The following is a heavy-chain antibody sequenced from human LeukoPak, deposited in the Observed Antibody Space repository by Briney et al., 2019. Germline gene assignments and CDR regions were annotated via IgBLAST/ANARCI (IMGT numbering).Heavy chain of an antibody. CDR3: ASTDGYNPPVDY. Sequence: PGGSLRLSCAASGFTFSSYGMHWVRQAPGKGLEWVAVIWYDGSNKYYADSVKGRFTISRDNSKNTLYLQMNSLRAEDTAVYYCASTDGYNPPVDYWGQGTLVTVSS. CDR1: GFTFSSYG. CDR2: IWYDGSNK. V-gene: IGHV3-33*01. D-gene: IGHD5-24*01. J-gene: IGHJ4*02.